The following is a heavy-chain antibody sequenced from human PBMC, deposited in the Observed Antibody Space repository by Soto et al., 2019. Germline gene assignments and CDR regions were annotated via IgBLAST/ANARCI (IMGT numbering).Heavy chain of an antibody. D-gene: IGHD3-22*01. J-gene: IGHJ4*02. CDR1: GFTFSDYY. CDR3: ARLQPDSSGYHEPIDY. V-gene: IGHV3-11*06. CDR2: ISSSSSYT. Sequence: GGSLRLSCAASGFTFSDYYMSWIRQAPGKGLEWVSYISSSSSYTNYADSVKGRFTISRDNAKNSLYLQMNSLRAEDTAVYYCARLQPDSSGYHEPIDYWGQGTLVNVSS.